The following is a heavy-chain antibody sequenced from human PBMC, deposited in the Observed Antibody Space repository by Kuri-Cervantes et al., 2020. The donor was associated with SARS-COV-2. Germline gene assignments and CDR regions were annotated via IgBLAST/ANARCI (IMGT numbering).Heavy chain of an antibody. CDR3: AQDVSQLGRACRY. Sequence: GESLKISCAASGSSFSSYAMSWVRQAPGKGLEWVSAISGSGDNTYYADSVKGRFTISRDNSQNTVHLQMNSLRGEDTALYYCAQDVSQLGRACRYWGQGTLVTVSS. D-gene: IGHD6-6*01. V-gene: IGHV3-23*01. CDR2: ISGSGDNT. CDR1: GSSFSSYA. J-gene: IGHJ4*02.